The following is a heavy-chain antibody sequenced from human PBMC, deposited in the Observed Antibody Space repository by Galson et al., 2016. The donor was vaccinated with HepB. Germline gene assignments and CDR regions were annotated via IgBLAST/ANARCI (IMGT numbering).Heavy chain of an antibody. CDR1: GFSLSTSGMA. CDR3: ARYLRSHGYYVMDV. D-gene: IGHD4-17*01. Sequence: PALVKPTQTLTMTCTFSGFSLSTSGMAVSWIRQLPGKALEWLAVIDWNGNKFYSPSLTTRLTISKDTSKNQVVLTLTNMDPVDTATYFCARYLRSHGYYVMDVWGQGTTVTVS. V-gene: IGHV2-70*01. J-gene: IGHJ6*02. CDR2: IDWNGNK.